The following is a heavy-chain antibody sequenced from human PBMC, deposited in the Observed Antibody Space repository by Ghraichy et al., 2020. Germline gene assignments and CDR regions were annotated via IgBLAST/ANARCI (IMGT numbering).Heavy chain of an antibody. CDR2: MYNSGST. CDR3: ATRYCTNGVCYLNY. Sequence: SETLSLTCSVSGGSVSSGSYYWSWLRQPPGRGLEWIGYMYNSGSTNYNPSLKSRVTISVDTSKNQFSLKLSSVTAADTAMYYCATRYCTNGVCYLNYWGQGTLVTVSS. D-gene: IGHD2-8*01. V-gene: IGHV4-61*01. J-gene: IGHJ4*02. CDR1: GGSVSSGSYY.